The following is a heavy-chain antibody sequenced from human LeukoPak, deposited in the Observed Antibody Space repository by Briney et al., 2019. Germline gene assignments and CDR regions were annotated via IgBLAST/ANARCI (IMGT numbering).Heavy chain of an antibody. Sequence: GGSLRLSCAASGFTFSSYWMHWVRQAPGKGLVWVSRIRSDGSSTTYADSVKGRFTISRDNTKNTLYLQMNNLRADDTAVYYCARDDYNRHWGQGTLVTVSS. CDR2: IRSDGSST. CDR3: ARDDYNRH. D-gene: IGHD4-11*01. CDR1: GFTFSSYW. J-gene: IGHJ4*02. V-gene: IGHV3-74*01.